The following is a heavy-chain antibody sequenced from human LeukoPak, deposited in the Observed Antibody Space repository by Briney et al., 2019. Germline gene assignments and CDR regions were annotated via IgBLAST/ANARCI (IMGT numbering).Heavy chain of an antibody. CDR2: ISSSSGSTI. CDR1: GFSFSSYE. D-gene: IGHD2-15*01. J-gene: IGHJ3*02. V-gene: IGHV3-48*03. Sequence: GGSLRLSCAASGFSFSSYEMNWVRQAPGRGLEWVSYISSSSGSTIYYADSVKGRFTISRDNAKNSLYLQMNSLRAEDMALYYCVTVGWELPHDAFDIWGQGTMVTVSS. CDR3: VTVGWELPHDAFDI.